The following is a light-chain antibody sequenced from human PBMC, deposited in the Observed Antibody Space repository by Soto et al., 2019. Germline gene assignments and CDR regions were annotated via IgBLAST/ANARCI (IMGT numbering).Light chain of an antibody. CDR1: QRVSSY. CDR3: QQRANGPPMYT. J-gene: IGKJ2*01. V-gene: IGKV3-11*01. Sequence: EIVLTQSPATLSLSPGERATLSCRASQRVSSYLAWYQQKPGQVPRLLIYHASNRATGIPARFSGSGSGTDFTLTISSLEPEDFAVYYCQQRANGPPMYTFGQGTKLEIK. CDR2: HAS.